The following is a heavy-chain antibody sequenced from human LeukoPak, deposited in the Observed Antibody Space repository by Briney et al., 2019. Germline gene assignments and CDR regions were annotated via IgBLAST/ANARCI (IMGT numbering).Heavy chain of an antibody. CDR3: ARHQFYGSGSYYFDY. CDR2: IYYSGST. J-gene: IGHJ4*02. D-gene: IGHD3-10*01. V-gene: IGHV4-39*01. CDR1: GGSISSSSYY. Sequence: SETLSLTCTVSGGSISSSSYYWGWIRQPPGKGLEWIGTIYYSGSTYYNPSLKSRVIISVDTSKNQFAPKVSSVTAADTAIYYCARHQFYGSGSYYFDYWGQGTLVTVSS.